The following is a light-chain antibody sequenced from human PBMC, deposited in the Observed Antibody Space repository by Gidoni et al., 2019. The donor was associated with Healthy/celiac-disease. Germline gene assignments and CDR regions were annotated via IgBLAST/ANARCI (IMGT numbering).Light chain of an antibody. CDR3: QAADSSGTYVV. CDR2: KDS. CDR1: ALPKQY. Sequence: SYELTPPPSVSVSPGQTARITCYGDALPKQYAYWYQQKPGQAPVLVIYKDSERPSGIPERFSGSSSGTTVTLTNSGVQAEDEADYYCQAADSSGTYVVFGGGTKLTVL. V-gene: IGLV3-25*03. J-gene: IGLJ2*01.